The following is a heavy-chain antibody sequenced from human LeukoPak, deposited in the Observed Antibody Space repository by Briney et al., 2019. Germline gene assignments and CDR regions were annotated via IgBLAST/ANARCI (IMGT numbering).Heavy chain of an antibody. V-gene: IGHV4-34*01. CDR3: AGRST. CDR2: INHSGGT. J-gene: IGHJ4*02. Sequence: PSETLSLTCAVYGGSFSGYYWSWIRQPPGKGLEWIGEINHSGGTNYNPSLKNRVTISVDTSKNQFSLKLSSVTAADTAVYYCAGRSTWGQGTLVTVSS. CDR1: GGSFSGYY.